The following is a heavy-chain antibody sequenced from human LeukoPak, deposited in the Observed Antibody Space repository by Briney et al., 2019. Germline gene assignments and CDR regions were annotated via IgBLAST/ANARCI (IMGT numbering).Heavy chain of an antibody. J-gene: IGHJ4*03. CDR3: ARGATISETGYFDF. Sequence: SGTLPLTRAVYCGAFRRYFWSLIRPSPRKGLGWVAEIDHRGDTNYNPSVKSRVTISVDTSKNQFSLKVRSLSAADTAVYYCARGATISETGYFDFWGQGTLVTVSS. CDR1: CGAFRRYF. D-gene: IGHD5-24*01. V-gene: IGHV4-34*01. CDR2: IDHRGDT.